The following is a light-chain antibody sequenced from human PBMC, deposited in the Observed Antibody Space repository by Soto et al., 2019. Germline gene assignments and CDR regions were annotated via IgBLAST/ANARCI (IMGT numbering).Light chain of an antibody. CDR3: SSYTSKSSII. J-gene: IGLJ7*01. CDR1: MRDVGAYNL. V-gene: IGLV2-14*01. CDR2: EVR. Sequence: QSALTQPASVSGSPGQSITISCAGTMRDVGAYNLVSWYQQHPGRAPQLIIYEVRNRPSGISFRFSGSKSGNTASLTISGLQSEDEADYYCSSYTSKSSIIFGGGTQLTVL.